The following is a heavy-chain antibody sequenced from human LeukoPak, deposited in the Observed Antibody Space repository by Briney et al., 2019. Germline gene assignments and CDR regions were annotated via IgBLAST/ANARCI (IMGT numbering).Heavy chain of an antibody. D-gene: IGHD5-18*01. J-gene: IGHJ4*02. Sequence: GGSLRLSCAASGFTFSSYAMSWVRQAPGKGLEWVSAISGSGGSTYYADSVKGRFTISRDNSKNTLYLQMNSLRAEDTAVYYCARDSDTAMVEPGELLDRPFDYWGQGTLVTVSS. V-gene: IGHV3-23*01. CDR1: GFTFSSYA. CDR2: ISGSGGST. CDR3: ARDSDTAMVEPGELLDRPFDY.